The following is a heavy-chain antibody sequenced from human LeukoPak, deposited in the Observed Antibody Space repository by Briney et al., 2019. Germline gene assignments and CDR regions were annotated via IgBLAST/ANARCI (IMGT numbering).Heavy chain of an antibody. CDR1: GFTFNSYW. CDR3: ARGSSTSCFY. CDR2: INTDGTST. J-gene: IGHJ4*02. V-gene: IGHV3-74*01. Sequence: GGSLRLSCAASGFTFNSYWMHWVRQAPGKGLVWVSRINTDGTSTNLADSVKCRFTISRDNAKNTLYLQMNSLRADDTAVYYCARGSSTSCFYWGQGTLVTVSS. D-gene: IGHD2-2*01.